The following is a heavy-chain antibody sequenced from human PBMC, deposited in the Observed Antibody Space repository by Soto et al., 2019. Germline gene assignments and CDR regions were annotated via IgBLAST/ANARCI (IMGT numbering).Heavy chain of an antibody. Sequence: SVKVSCKGSVYSLSSYGVSWVRQAPGQGLEWMGWINTYNRNTQYAQKFQGRVTMTTDTSTNTAYMELRGLRSDDTAVYYCARYCSGGSCHEGVPDYWGQGTLVTVSS. J-gene: IGHJ4*02. CDR2: INTYNRNT. CDR1: VYSLSSYG. D-gene: IGHD2-15*01. CDR3: ARYCSGGSCHEGVPDY. V-gene: IGHV1-18*01.